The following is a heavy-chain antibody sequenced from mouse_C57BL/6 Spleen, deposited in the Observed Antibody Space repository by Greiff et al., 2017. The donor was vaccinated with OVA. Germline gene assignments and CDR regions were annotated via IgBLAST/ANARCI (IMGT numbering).Heavy chain of an antibody. J-gene: IGHJ3*01. CDR2: INPSNGGT. CDR1: GYTFTSYW. Sequence: QVQLQPGTELVKPGASVKLSCKASGYTFTSYWMHWVKQRPGQGLEWIGNINPSNGGTNYNEKFKSKATLTVDKSSSTAYMQLSSLTSEDSAVYYCATFYDGYYDDFSWFAYWGQGTLVTVSA. CDR3: ATFYDGYYDDFSWFAY. D-gene: IGHD2-3*01. V-gene: IGHV1-53*01.